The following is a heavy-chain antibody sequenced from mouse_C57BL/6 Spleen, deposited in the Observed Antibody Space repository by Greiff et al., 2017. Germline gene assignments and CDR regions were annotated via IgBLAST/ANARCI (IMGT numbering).Heavy chain of an antibody. Sequence: QVQLQQPGAELVMPGASVKLSCKASGYTFTSYWMHWVKQRPGQGLEWIGEIDPSDSYTNYNQKFKGKSTLTGDKSSSTAYMQLSSLTSEDSAVYYCARQAGKGAWFAYWGQGTLVTVSA. CDR1: GYTFTSYW. CDR3: ARQAGKGAWFAY. V-gene: IGHV1-69*01. CDR2: IDPSDSYT. D-gene: IGHD3-2*02. J-gene: IGHJ3*01.